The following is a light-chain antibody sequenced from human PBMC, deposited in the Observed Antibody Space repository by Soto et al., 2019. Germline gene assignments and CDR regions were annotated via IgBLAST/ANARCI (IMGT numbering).Light chain of an antibody. J-gene: IGKJ1*01. CDR2: GAS. CDR3: QQYNNWWT. V-gene: IGKV3D-15*01. Sequence: EIVLTQSPAPLYAFQSDRATLSWRASQSVSSNFAWYQQNPGQAPRLLIYGASTRATGIPARCSGGGAGTESTLTISSEQSEDFAVYDCQQYNNWWTFGQGTKMDIK. CDR1: QSVSSN.